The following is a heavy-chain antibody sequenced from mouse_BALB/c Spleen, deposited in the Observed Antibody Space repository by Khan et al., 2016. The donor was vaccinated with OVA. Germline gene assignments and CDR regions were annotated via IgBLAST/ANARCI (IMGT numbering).Heavy chain of an antibody. CDR1: GFTFSGFW. D-gene: IGHD2-1*01. V-gene: IGHV11-2*02. CDR3: VRYGNYRYFDV. CDR2: INSDGSAI. J-gene: IGHJ1*01. Sequence: EVQLLETGGGLVQPGGSRGLSCEGSGFTFSGFWMSWVRQPPGKTLEWIGDINSDGSAINYAPSIKDRFTIFRDNDKSTLYLQMSNVRSEDTATYFCVRYGNYRYFDVWGAGTTVTVSS.